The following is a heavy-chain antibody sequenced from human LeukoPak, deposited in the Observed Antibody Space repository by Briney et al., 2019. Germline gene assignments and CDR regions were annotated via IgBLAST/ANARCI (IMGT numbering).Heavy chain of an antibody. J-gene: IGHJ1*01. V-gene: IGHV3-9*01. D-gene: IGHD3-22*01. CDR3: AKGPLYYYDSSGYFQH. CDR1: GFTFDDYA. CDR2: ISWNSGSI. Sequence: GRSLRLSCAASGFTFDDYAVHWVRQAPGKGLEWVSGISWNSGSIGYADSVKGRFTISRDNAKNSLYLQMNSLRAEDTALYYSAKGPLYYYDSSGYFQHWGQGTLVTVSS.